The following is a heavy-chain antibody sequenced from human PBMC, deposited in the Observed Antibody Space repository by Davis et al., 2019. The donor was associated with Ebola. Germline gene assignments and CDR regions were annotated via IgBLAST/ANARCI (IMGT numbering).Heavy chain of an antibody. J-gene: IGHJ6*02. CDR2: ISWNSGTI. CDR1: GFTFSSYA. V-gene: IGHV3-9*01. Sequence: SLKISCAASGFTFSSYAMSWVRQAPGKGLEWVSGISWNSGTIGYADSVKGRFTISRDNAKNSLYLQMNSLRAEDTALYYCAKEQYNWNYGYGMDVWGQGTTVTVSS. D-gene: IGHD1-20*01. CDR3: AKEQYNWNYGYGMDV.